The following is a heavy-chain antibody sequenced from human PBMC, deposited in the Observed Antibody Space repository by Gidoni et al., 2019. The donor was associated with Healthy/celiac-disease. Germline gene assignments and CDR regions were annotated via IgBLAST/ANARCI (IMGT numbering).Heavy chain of an antibody. CDR2: ISYDGSNK. J-gene: IGHJ4*02. Sequence: QVQLVESGGGVVQPGRSLRLSCAASGVTFSSYAMHWVRQAPGKGLEWVAVISYDGSNKYYADSVKGRFTISRDNSKNTLYLQMNSLRAEDTAVYYCARDRRTGYSSGWDDYWGQGTLVTVSS. V-gene: IGHV3-30*04. D-gene: IGHD6-19*01. CDR1: GVTFSSYA. CDR3: ARDRRTGYSSGWDDY.